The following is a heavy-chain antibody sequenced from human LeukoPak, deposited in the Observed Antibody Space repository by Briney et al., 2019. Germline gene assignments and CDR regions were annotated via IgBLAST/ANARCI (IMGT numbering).Heavy chain of an antibody. V-gene: IGHV3-23*01. CDR1: GFTFGTYA. Sequence: GGSLRLSCAASGFTFGTYAMSWVRQAPGKGLEWVSAIISGGGNTYYADSVKGRFTISRENSKNTLYLQMNSLRAEDTALYYCAKDRIPSSGWESDFWGQGTLVTVSS. D-gene: IGHD3-22*01. J-gene: IGHJ4*02. CDR3: AKDRIPSSGWESDF. CDR2: IISGGGNT.